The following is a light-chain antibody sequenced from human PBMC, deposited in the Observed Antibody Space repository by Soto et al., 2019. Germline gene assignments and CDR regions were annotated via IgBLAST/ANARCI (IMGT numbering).Light chain of an antibody. Sequence: EIVLTQSPGTLSLSPGERATLSCRASQSVSSYLAWYQQKPGQAPRLLIYDASTRATGISARFSGSGSGTDFTLTLSSLEPEDFEVYYCQQRSNWHVTFGQGTKVEVK. V-gene: IGKV3-11*01. CDR2: DAS. CDR1: QSVSSY. CDR3: QQRSNWHVT. J-gene: IGKJ1*01.